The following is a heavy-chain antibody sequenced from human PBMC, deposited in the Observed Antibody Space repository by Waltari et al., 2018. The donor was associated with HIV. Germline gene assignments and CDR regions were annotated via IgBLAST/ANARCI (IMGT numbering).Heavy chain of an antibody. CDR3: ARGCSYYDSSGYYYYYYGMDV. CDR2: INHSGST. V-gene: IGHV4-34*01. D-gene: IGHD3-22*01. CDR1: GGSFSGYY. J-gene: IGHJ6*02. Sequence: QVQLQQWGAGLLKPSETLSLTCAVYGGSFSGYYWSWIRQPPGTGLEWIGEINHSGSTNYNPSLKSRVTISVDTSKNQFSLKLSSVTAADTAVYYCARGCSYYDSSGYYYYYYGMDVWGQGTTVTVSS.